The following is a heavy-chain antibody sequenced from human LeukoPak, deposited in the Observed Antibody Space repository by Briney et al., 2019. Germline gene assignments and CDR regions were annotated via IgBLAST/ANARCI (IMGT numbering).Heavy chain of an antibody. CDR2: IYTSGST. CDR1: GGSISSYY. D-gene: IGHD3-10*01. V-gene: IGHV4-4*07. J-gene: IGHJ3*01. Sequence: SETLSLTCTVSGGSISSYYWSWIRQPAGKGLEWIGRIYTSGSTNYNPSLKSRVTISIDTSNNQVSLKLRSVTVADTAVFYCARDFRSSDAFDVLGQGTMVTVSS. CDR3: ARDFRSSDAFDV.